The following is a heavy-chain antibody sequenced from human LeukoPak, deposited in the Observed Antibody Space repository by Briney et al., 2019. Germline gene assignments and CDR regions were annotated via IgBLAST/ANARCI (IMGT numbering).Heavy chain of an antibody. CDR2: IYYSGST. V-gene: IGHV4-39*07. D-gene: IGHD6-13*01. J-gene: IGHJ4*02. Sequence: PSETLSLTCTVSGGSISSSSYYWGWIRQPPGKGLEWIGSIYYSGSTYYNSSLKSRVTISVDTSKNQFSLKLSSVTAADTAVYYCARGEERIAAAVIFHYWGQGTLVTVSS. CDR1: GGSISSSSYY. CDR3: ARGEERIAAAVIFHY.